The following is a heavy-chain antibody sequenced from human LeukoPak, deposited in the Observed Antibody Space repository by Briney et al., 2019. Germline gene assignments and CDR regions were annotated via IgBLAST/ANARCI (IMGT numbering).Heavy chain of an antibody. CDR2: IYPGDSDT. CDR1: GYSFTSYW. D-gene: IGHD6-13*01. CDR3: ARGSSSWYTYFDY. J-gene: IGHJ4*02. V-gene: IGHV5-51*01. Sequence: GESPKISCKGSGYSFTSYWIGWVRQMPGKGLEWMGIIYPGDSDTRYSPSFQGQVTISADKSISTAYLQWSSLKASDTALYYCARGSSSWYTYFDYWGQGTLVTVSS.